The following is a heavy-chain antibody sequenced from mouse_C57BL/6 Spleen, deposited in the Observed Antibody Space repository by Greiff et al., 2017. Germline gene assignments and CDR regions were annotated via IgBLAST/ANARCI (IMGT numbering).Heavy chain of an antibody. Sequence: EVMLVESGGGLVKPGGSLKLSCAASGFTFSDYGMHWVRQAPEKGLKWVAYISSGSSTIYYTDTVKGRFTISRANAKNTLFLQMTSLRSEDTAMYYCARGDYAYEGAWFAYWGQGTLVTVSA. CDR1: GFTFSDYG. CDR3: ARGDYAYEGAWFAY. D-gene: IGHD2-2*01. J-gene: IGHJ3*01. CDR2: ISSGSSTI. V-gene: IGHV5-17*01.